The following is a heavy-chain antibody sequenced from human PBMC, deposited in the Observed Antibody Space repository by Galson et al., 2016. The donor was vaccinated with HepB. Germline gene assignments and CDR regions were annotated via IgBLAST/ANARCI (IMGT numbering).Heavy chain of an antibody. CDR3: ARDGGIPGAAFDF. CDR1: GFTFSSYS. CDR2: ISSSSNTI. D-gene: IGHD3-16*01. J-gene: IGHJ3*01. Sequence: SLRLSCAASGFTFSSYSMNWVRQAPGKGLERVSYISSSSNTIYYADSVKGRFTISRDNAQKSLYLQMNSLGDEDTAVYYCARDGGIPGAAFDFWGQGTMVTVSS. V-gene: IGHV3-48*02.